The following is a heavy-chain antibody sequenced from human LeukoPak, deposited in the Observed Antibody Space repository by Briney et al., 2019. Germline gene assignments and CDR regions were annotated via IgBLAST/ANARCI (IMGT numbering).Heavy chain of an antibody. CDR2: ITSSSSAI. V-gene: IGHV3-48*01. Sequence: GGSLRLSCAASGFTFSTYSMNWVRQAPGKGLEWVSYITSSSSAIYYADSVKGRVTAFRDDAKSSLFLRMDNLRVDDTATYYCAKEKGAGGGYPVLDSWGRGILVTVSS. D-gene: IGHD3-16*02. J-gene: IGHJ5*01. CDR3: AKEKGAGGGYPVLDS. CDR1: GFTFSTYS.